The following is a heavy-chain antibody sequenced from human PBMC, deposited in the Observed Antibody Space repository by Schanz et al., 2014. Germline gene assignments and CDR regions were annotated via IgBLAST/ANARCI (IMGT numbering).Heavy chain of an antibody. J-gene: IGHJ4*02. D-gene: IGHD6-13*01. V-gene: IGHV1-18*04. CDR2: ISAYNGHT. CDR3: ARDGEAAAGCDY. Sequence: QVQLVQSGAEVKKPGVSVKVSCKASGYTFTTYYIHWVRQAPGQGLEWMGWISAYNGHTTYAQKFQGRVTMTTDTSTSTAYMELSSLRSEDTAVYYCARDGEAAAGCDYWGQGTLVTVSS. CDR1: GYTFTTYY.